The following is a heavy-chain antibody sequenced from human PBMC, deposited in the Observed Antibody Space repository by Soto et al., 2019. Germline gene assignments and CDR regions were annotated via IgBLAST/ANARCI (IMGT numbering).Heavy chain of an antibody. J-gene: IGHJ6*02. D-gene: IGHD6-19*01. Sequence: EVQLLESGGGLVQPGGSLRLSCAASGFTFSSYAMSWVRQAPGKGLEWVSAISGSGGSTYYADSVKGRFTISRDNSKNTLYLQMNSLRAEDTAVYYCAKDGSAAAGFTVGYSSGCALCYYYGMDVWGQGTTVTVSS. V-gene: IGHV3-23*01. CDR2: ISGSGGST. CDR1: GFTFSSYA. CDR3: AKDGSAAAGFTVGYSSGCALCYYYGMDV.